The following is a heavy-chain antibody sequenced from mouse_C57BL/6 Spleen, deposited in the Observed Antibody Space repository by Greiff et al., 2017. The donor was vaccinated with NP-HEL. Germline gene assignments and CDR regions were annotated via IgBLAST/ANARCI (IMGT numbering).Heavy chain of an antibody. CDR3: ARSGYYGTERYFDY. Sequence: QVQLQQPGAELVMPGASVKLSCKASGYTFTSYWMHWVKQRPGQGLEWIGEIDPSDSYTNYNQKFKGKSTLTVDKSSSTAYMQLSSLTSEDSAVYYCARSGYYGTERYFDYWGQGTTLTVSS. CDR1: GYTFTSYW. V-gene: IGHV1-69*01. J-gene: IGHJ2*01. D-gene: IGHD1-1*01. CDR2: IDPSDSYT.